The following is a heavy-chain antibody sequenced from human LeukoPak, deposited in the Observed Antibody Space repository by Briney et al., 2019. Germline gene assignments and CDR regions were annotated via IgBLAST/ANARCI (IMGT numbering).Heavy chain of an antibody. CDR1: GGSISSYY. Sequence: PSETLSLTCTVSGGSISSYYWSWIRQPAGKGLEWIGRIYTSGSTNYNPSLKSRVTMSVDTSKNQFSLKLSSVTAADTAVYYCARAGYYYDSSGYYQYFDYWGQGTLVTVSS. CDR3: ARAGYYYDSSGYYQYFDY. J-gene: IGHJ4*02. D-gene: IGHD3-22*01. CDR2: IYTSGST. V-gene: IGHV4-4*07.